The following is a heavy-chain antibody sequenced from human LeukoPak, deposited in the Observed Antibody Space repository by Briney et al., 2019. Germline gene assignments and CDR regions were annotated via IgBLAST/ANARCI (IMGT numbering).Heavy chain of an antibody. D-gene: IGHD5-18*01. CDR3: ARIEGYSSEGAFDI. CDR1: GYTFTSYG. CDR2: ISAYNGNT. J-gene: IGHJ3*02. Sequence: GSVKVSCKASGYTFTSYGISWVRQAPGQGLEWMGWISAYNGNTNYAQKLQGRVTMTTDTSTSTAYMELRSLRSDDTAVYYCARIEGYSSEGAFDIWGQGTMVTVSS. V-gene: IGHV1-18*01.